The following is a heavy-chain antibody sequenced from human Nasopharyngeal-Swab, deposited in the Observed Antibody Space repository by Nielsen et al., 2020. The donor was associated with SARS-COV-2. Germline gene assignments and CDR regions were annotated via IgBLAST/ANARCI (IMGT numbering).Heavy chain of an antibody. CDR3: AREGRDGFDY. D-gene: IGHD5-24*01. CDR1: GFTFDSYA. CDR2: VTGSGSTT. J-gene: IGHJ4*02. V-gene: IGHV3-48*04. Sequence: GESLKISCAASGFTFDSYAMTWVRQAPGKGLEWVSSVTGSGSTTKYADSVKGRFTISRDNAKNSLYLQMNSLRVEDTAVYNCAREGRDGFDYWGQGTLVTVSS.